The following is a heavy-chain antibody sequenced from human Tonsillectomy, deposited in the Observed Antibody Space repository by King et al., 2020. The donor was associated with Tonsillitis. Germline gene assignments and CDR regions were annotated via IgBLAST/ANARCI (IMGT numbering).Heavy chain of an antibody. V-gene: IGHV4-61*02. Sequence: VQLQESGPGLVKPSQTLSLTCSVSGGSISSGDSYWSWIRQPAGKGLEWIGRIYASGSSNYKSSLKSRVVMSVDTSKNQFSLRLSSVTAADTAVYFCANSRYSSSWSRALEIWGQGTMVTVSS. J-gene: IGHJ3*02. D-gene: IGHD6-13*01. CDR2: IYASGSS. CDR3: ANSRYSSSWSRALEI. CDR1: GGSISSGDSY.